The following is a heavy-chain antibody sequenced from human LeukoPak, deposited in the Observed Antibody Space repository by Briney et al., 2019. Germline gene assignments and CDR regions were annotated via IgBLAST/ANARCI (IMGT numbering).Heavy chain of an antibody. CDR3: ARVRNFPDAFDI. Sequence: PSETLSLTCTVSGGSIINYYWAWFRQPPGKGLAWIGYIYDTGSTKYNPSLKSRLTISLHTSRDQFSLNLTSLTAADTAIYYCARVRNFPDAFDIWGQGRMVTVSS. CDR2: IYDTGST. CDR1: GGSIINYY. J-gene: IGHJ3*02. V-gene: IGHV4-59*01.